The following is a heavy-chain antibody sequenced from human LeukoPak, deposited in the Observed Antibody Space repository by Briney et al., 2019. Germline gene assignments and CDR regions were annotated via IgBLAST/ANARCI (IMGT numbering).Heavy chain of an antibody. Sequence: GGSLRLSCATSGFSFNSYGMNWVRQAPGKGLEWVSYISVSDGTIYYADSVKGRFTIFSDNAKNSLFLQMNSLRVEDTAIYYCTRDTHFYDYWGQGTLVTVSS. J-gene: IGHJ4*02. D-gene: IGHD2/OR15-2a*01. CDR3: TRDTHFYDY. CDR1: GFSFNSYG. V-gene: IGHV3-48*01. CDR2: ISVSDGTI.